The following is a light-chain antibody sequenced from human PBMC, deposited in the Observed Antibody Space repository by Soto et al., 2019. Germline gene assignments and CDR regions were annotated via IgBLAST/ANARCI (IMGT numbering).Light chain of an antibody. CDR1: SSNIGAGYD. V-gene: IGLV1-40*01. CDR2: GNS. CDR3: QSYDSNQSGAQ. J-gene: IGLJ7*01. Sequence: QSVLTQPPSVSGAPGQRVTISCTGSSSNIGAGYDVHWYQQLPGTAPKLLIYGNSNRPSGVPDRLSGSKSGASASLAISALHGADRAAYNCQSYDSNQSGAQFRGGTMRTVL.